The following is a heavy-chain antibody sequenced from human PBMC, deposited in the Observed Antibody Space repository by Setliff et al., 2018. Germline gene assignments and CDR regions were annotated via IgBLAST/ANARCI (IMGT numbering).Heavy chain of an antibody. J-gene: IGHJ5*02. CDR1: GGSVSNSGFF. D-gene: IGHD2-15*01. V-gene: IGHV4-39*01. Sequence: SETLSLTCTVSGGSVSNSGFFWGWLRQAPGKGLEGFGNIYDSGSSNYNASLKSRLIITRDTSKNQISLKLTSVTAADTAVYYCGRGFSRIEGWGNWFDPWGQGILVTVSS. CDR3: GRGFSRIEGWGNWFDP. CDR2: IYDSGSS.